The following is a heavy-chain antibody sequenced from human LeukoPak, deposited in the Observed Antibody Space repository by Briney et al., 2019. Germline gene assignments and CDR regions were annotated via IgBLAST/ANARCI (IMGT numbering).Heavy chain of an antibody. CDR3: ASPVAGPTAYYYGMDV. CDR1: GFTVSSNY. J-gene: IGHJ6*02. Sequence: PGGSLRPSCAASGFTVSSNYMSWVRQAPGKGLEWVSVIYSGGSTYYADSVKGRFTISRDNSKNTLYLQMNSLRAEDTAVYYCASPVAGPTAYYYGMDVWGQGTTVTVSS. V-gene: IGHV3-53*01. D-gene: IGHD6-19*01. CDR2: IYSGGST.